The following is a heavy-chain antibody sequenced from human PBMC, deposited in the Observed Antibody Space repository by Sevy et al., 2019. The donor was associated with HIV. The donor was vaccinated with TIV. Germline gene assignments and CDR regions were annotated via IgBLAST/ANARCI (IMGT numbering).Heavy chain of an antibody. CDR2: ISHDGSNK. CDR1: GFTFSSYG. CDR3: ARDASSSPYWYFDH. J-gene: IGHJ2*01. D-gene: IGHD6-6*01. V-gene: IGHV3-30-3*01. Sequence: GGSLRLSCAASGFTFSSYGLHWVRQAPGKGLECVAVISHDGSNKYYADSVKGRFTISRDNSKNTLYLQMNSLRDDDTAMYYCARDASSSPYWYFDHWGRGTLVTVSS.